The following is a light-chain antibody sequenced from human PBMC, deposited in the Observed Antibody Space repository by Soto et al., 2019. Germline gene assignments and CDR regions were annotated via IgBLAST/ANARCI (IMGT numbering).Light chain of an antibody. V-gene: IGLV1-47*01. CDR2: RND. CDR3: AAWDDRLSAVV. CDR1: SSNIGSNY. Sequence: QSVLTQPPSASGTPGQRVTISCSGSSSNIGSNYVYWYQQFPGSAPKLLIYRNDQRPSGVPDRFSGSKSGTAASLAISGHRSEDEADYYCAAWDDRLSAVVFGGGTKVTVL. J-gene: IGLJ2*01.